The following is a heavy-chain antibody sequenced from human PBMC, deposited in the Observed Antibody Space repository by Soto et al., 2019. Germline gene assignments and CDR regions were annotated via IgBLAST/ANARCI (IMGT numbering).Heavy chain of an antibody. Sequence: GGSLRLSCAASGFTFSSYAMSWVRQAPGKGLEWVSAISGSGGSTYYADSVKGRFTISRDNSKNTLYLQMNSLRAEDTAVYYCAKDRNDIVVVPAAIGNYFDYWGQGTLVTVSS. CDR2: ISGSGGST. J-gene: IGHJ4*02. D-gene: IGHD2-2*01. CDR1: GFTFSSYA. CDR3: AKDRNDIVVVPAAIGNYFDY. V-gene: IGHV3-23*01.